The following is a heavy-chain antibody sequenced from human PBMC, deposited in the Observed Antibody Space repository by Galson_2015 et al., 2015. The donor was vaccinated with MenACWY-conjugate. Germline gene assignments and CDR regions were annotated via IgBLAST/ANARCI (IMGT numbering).Heavy chain of an antibody. CDR3: ARRSGWTNDAFDI. CDR1: GYTFTSYG. Sequence: SVKVSCKASGYTFTSYGFSWVRQAPGQGLEWIGWISAYNGNINYAQKFQGRVTMTTDTSTSTACMELRSLRSDDTAVYYCARRSGWTNDAFDIWGQGTMVTVSS. V-gene: IGHV1-18*01. J-gene: IGHJ3*02. D-gene: IGHD6-19*01. CDR2: ISAYNGNI.